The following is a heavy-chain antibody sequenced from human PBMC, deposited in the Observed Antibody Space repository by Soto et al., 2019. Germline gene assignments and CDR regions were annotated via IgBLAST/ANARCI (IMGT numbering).Heavy chain of an antibody. CDR1: GASIRSYH. Sequence: SETLSLTCAVSGASIRSYHWSFLRQPAGKGLEWIGRIQHTGNTNYNPSLKSRVTMSADTSKNQISLKMNSVTAADTAVYFCAKDVSLGRWFDPWGQGVRVTVSS. J-gene: IGHJ5*02. CDR2: IQHTGNT. CDR3: AKDVSLGRWFDP. V-gene: IGHV4-4*07. D-gene: IGHD3-10*01.